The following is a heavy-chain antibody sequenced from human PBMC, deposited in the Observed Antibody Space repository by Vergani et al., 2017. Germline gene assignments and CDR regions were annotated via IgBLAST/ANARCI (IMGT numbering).Heavy chain of an antibody. D-gene: IGHD5-12*01. J-gene: IGHJ3*02. CDR2: ISAYNGNT. Sequence: QVQLVQSGAEVKKPGASVKVSCKASGYTFTSYGISWVRQAPGQGLEWMGWISAYNGNTNYAQKLQGRVTMTTDTSTSTAYMELRSLRSDDTAVYYCARVQFARYNGYDLAGPTWNYDAFDIWGQGTMVTVSS. V-gene: IGHV1-18*01. CDR3: ARVQFARYNGYDLAGPTWNYDAFDI. CDR1: GYTFTSYG.